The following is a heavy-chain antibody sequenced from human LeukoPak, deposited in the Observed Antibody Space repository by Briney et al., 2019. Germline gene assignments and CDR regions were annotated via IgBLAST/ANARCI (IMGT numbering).Heavy chain of an antibody. D-gene: IGHD3-10*01. CDR1: GGSISNYY. CDR2: IYYSGST. Sequence: SETLSLTCTVPGGSISNYYWSWIRQPPGKGLEWIGYIYYSGSTKYNPSLESRVTISVDTSKNHFSLKLSSVTAADTAVYYCARAPHYYGSGSYVYWGQGTLVTVSS. CDR3: ARAPHYYGSGSYVY. V-gene: IGHV4-59*01. J-gene: IGHJ4*02.